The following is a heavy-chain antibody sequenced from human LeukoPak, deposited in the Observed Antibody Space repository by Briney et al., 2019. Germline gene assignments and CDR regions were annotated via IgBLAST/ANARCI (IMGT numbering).Heavy chain of an antibody. CDR3: ARYDSSGWYGAFDY. V-gene: IGHV4-59*08. D-gene: IGHD6-19*01. Sequence: SETLSLTCSVSSGSISSYYWSWIRQPPGRGLEWIGSIYHSGSTYYNPSLKSRVTISVDTSKNQFSLKLSSVTAADTAVYYCARYDSSGWYGAFDYWGQGTLVTVSS. CDR1: SGSISSYY. CDR2: IYHSGST. J-gene: IGHJ4*02.